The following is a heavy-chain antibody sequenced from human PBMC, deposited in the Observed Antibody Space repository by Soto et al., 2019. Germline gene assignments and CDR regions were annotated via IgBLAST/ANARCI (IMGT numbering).Heavy chain of an antibody. J-gene: IGHJ4*02. CDR1: GFTFSSSE. Sequence: EVQLVESGGGLVQPGGSLRLSCAASGFTFSSSEMNWVRQAPGKGLEWVSYISSSGSPIYYADSVKGRFTISRDNAKNSLYLQMNSLRAEDTAIYYCARDLDYNGKSVGYWGQGTLVTVSS. CDR3: ARDLDYNGKSVGY. D-gene: IGHD4-4*01. V-gene: IGHV3-48*03. CDR2: ISSSGSPI.